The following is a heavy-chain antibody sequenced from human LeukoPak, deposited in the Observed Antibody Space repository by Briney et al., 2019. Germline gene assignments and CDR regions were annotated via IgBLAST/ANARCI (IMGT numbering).Heavy chain of an antibody. CDR2: IYYSGST. CDR3: ARGYYDSSGYYSFDY. D-gene: IGHD3-22*01. CDR1: GGSISSYY. J-gene: IGHJ4*02. Sequence: SETLSLTCTVSGGSISSYYWSWIRQPPGKGLEWIGYIYYSGSTNYNPSLKCRVTISVDTSKNQFSLKLNSVTAAGTAVYYCARGYYDSSGYYSFDYWGQGTLVTVSS. V-gene: IGHV4-59*12.